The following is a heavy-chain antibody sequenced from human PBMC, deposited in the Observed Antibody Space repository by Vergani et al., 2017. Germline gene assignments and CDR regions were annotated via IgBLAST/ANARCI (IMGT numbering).Heavy chain of an antibody. CDR3: AKGFIAAAGKPNWFDP. J-gene: IGHJ5*02. D-gene: IGHD6-13*01. V-gene: IGHV3-21*01. Sequence: EVQLVESGGGLVKPGGSLRLSCAASGFTFSSYSMNWVRQAPGKGLEWVSSISSSSSYIYYADSVKGRFTISRDNAKNSLYLQMNSLRAEDTAVYYCAKGFIAAAGKPNWFDPWGQGTLVTVSS. CDR2: ISSSSSYI. CDR1: GFTFSSYS.